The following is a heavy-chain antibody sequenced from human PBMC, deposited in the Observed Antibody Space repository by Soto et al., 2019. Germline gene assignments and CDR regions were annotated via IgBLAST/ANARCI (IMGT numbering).Heavy chain of an antibody. V-gene: IGHV3-30-3*01. D-gene: IGHD4-17*01. CDR1: GFTFSSYA. J-gene: IGHJ6*02. CDR3: AREAGPTTVVTKGYYYGMDV. Sequence: PGGSLRLSCAASGFTFSSYAMHWVRQAPGKGLEWVAVISYDGSNKYYADSVKGRFTISRDNSKNTLYLQMNSLRAEDTAVYYYAREAGPTTVVTKGYYYGMDVWGQGTTVTVSS. CDR2: ISYDGSNK.